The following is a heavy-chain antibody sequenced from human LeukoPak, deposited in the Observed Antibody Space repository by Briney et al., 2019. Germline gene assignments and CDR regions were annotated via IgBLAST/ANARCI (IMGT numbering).Heavy chain of an antibody. CDR3: ARDDTVATSSWFDY. Sequence: ASVKVSCKASGYTFASYGISWVRQAPGQGLEWMGWISVYNGNTNYAQRLQGRVTMATDTSTSTAYTELRSLKSDDTAVYYCARDDTVATSSWFDYWGQGTLVTVSS. D-gene: IGHD4-17*01. V-gene: IGHV1-18*01. J-gene: IGHJ4*02. CDR1: GYTFASYG. CDR2: ISVYNGNT.